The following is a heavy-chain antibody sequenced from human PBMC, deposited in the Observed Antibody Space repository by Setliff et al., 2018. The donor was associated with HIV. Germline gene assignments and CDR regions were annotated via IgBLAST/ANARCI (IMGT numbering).Heavy chain of an antibody. CDR2: IHAGNGYT. J-gene: IGHJ4*02. Sequence: ASVKVSCKASGYTFTSYGISWVRQAPGQRLEWMGWIHAGNGYTKYSQKFQGRVTFTRDTSASAAYMDLSSLRSEDTAVYYCARIWGIPPLYYFDYWGQGTLVTVSS. CDR1: GYTFTSYG. D-gene: IGHD3-16*01. CDR3: ARIWGIPPLYYFDY. V-gene: IGHV1-3*01.